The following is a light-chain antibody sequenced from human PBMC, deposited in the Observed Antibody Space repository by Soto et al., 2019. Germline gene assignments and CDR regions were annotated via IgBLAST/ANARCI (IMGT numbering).Light chain of an antibody. CDR2: DVS. V-gene: IGLV2-14*03. CDR3: SSYTGTSYTGSNTYV. CDR1: SSDVGAYNY. Sequence: QSVLTQPASVSGSPGQSITISCTGTSSDVGAYNYVSWYQQYPGGAPRLTIYDVSNRPSGVSNRFSGSKSGNTASLTISGLQAEDEAEYFCSSYTGTSYTGSNTYVFGTGTKVTVL. J-gene: IGLJ1*01.